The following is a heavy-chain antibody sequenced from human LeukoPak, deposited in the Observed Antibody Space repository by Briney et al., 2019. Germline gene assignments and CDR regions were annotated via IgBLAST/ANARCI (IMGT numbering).Heavy chain of an antibody. D-gene: IGHD4-23*01. CDR3: ATSSRGKRYYDMDV. V-gene: IGHV4-34*01. CDR1: GASFTGYY. Sequence: SETLSLTCAVYGASFTGYYRSWIRQPPGKGLEWIGEINHSGSTNYNPSLKSRVTISVDTSKNQISLKLSSVTAADTAMYYCATSSRGKRYYDMDVWGQGTTVIVS. J-gene: IGHJ6*02. CDR2: INHSGST.